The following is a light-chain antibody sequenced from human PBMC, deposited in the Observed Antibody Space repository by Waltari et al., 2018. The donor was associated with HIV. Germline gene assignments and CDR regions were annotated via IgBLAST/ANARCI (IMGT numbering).Light chain of an antibody. V-gene: IGLV7-46*01. CDR3: LLSYNGARV. CDR1: TAPVTNAHY. CDR2: DTT. J-gene: IGLJ3*02. Sequence: QAVVTQQPSLTVSPGGPVTLPCDSSTAPVTNAHYPYWLQQRPVQAPMTLIFDTTKRHSWTPARFAGSLLGGKAALTLSGAQSEDEAEYYCLLSYNGARVFGGGTKVTVL.